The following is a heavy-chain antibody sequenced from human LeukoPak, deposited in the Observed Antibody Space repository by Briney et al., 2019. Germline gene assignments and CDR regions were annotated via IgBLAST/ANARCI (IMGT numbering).Heavy chain of an antibody. CDR3: ARGGPAAGRFDY. CDR1: GFTFSSYA. V-gene: IGHV3-30*04. Sequence: GGSLRLSCAASGFTFSSYAMHWVRQAPGKGLEWVAVISYDGSNKYYADSVKGRFTISRDNAKNSLYLQMNSLRAEDTALYYCARGGPAAGRFDYWGQGTLVTVSS. D-gene: IGHD6-13*01. CDR2: ISYDGSNK. J-gene: IGHJ4*02.